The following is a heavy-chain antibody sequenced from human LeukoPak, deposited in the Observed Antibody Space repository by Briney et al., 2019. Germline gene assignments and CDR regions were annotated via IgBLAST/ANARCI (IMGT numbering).Heavy chain of an antibody. J-gene: IGHJ3*02. CDR2: IYYSTST. CDR3: ARTRSGSYAFDI. D-gene: IGHD3-10*01. Sequence: TPAETLSLTCTLSSPSISSSNDYSGWLRQPPGKGLEWIVNIYYSTSTYYNPSLNSRVTISVGTYKNQFSLKLTSVTAADTAVYYCARTRSGSYAFDIWGQGTMITVSS. V-gene: IGHV4-39*01. CDR1: SPSISSSNDY.